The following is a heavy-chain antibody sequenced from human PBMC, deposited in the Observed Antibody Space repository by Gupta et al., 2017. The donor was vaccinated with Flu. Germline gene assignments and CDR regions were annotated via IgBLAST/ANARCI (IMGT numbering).Heavy chain of an antibody. D-gene: IGHD4-17*01. CDR1: SISSSNW. V-gene: IGHV4-4*01. Sequence: SISSSNWWSWVRQPPGKGLEWIGEIYHGGSTNYSPYLRSRVTISIDKSKNQFSLKLNSVTAADTAVYCCARAPSRTTALDYWGQGALGTISS. CDR2: IYHGGST. CDR3: ARAPSRTTALDY. J-gene: IGHJ4*02.